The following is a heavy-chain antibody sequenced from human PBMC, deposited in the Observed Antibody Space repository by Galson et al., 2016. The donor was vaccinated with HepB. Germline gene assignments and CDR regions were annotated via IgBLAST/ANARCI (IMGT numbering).Heavy chain of an antibody. CDR2: IYSSGAT. D-gene: IGHD6-13*01. V-gene: IGHV4-59*01. CDR1: GGSINNYY. J-gene: IGHJ4*02. Sequence: SETLSLTCTVSGGSINNYYWNWIRQPPGKGLEWIGFIYSSGATEYNPSLKSRVTISIDTSNSQFSLRLTSMTAADAAVYFCARGYSRSWYPTDFDYWGQGTLVTVSS. CDR3: ARGYSRSWYPTDFDY.